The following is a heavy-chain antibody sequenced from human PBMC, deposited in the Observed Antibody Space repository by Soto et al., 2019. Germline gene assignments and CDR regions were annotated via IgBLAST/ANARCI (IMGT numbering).Heavy chain of an antibody. Sequence: GESLKISCAASGFTFSSYAMSWVRQAPGKGLEWVSAISGSGGSTYYADSVKGRFTISRDNSKNTLYLQMNSLRAEDTAVYYCAKGSTYYYDSSGYYPDYFDYWGQGTLVTVSS. CDR2: ISGSGGST. V-gene: IGHV3-23*01. CDR1: GFTFSSYA. D-gene: IGHD3-22*01. J-gene: IGHJ4*02. CDR3: AKGSTYYYDSSGYYPDYFDY.